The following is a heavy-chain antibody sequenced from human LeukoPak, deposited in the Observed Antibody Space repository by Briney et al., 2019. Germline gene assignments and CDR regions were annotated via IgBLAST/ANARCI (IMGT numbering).Heavy chain of an antibody. D-gene: IGHD3-22*01. CDR3: ARAPSEIGGYYPEYFRH. V-gene: IGHV3-74*01. J-gene: IGHJ1*01. CDR1: GFTFSTCW. CDR2: IKSDGST. Sequence: GGSLRLSCAASGFTFSTCWMHWVRQAPGKGLVWVSRIKSDGSTNYADSVKGRFTISRDNANNTLSLQMNSLRPEDTGVYYCARAPSEIGGYYPEYFRHWGQGTLVTVSS.